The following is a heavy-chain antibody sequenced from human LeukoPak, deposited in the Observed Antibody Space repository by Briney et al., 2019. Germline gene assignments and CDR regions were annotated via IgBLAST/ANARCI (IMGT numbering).Heavy chain of an antibody. CDR3: ARDTGGSSGGIDY. J-gene: IGHJ4*02. CDR1: GFTFSSFQ. Sequence: GGSLRLSCAASGFTFSSFQMNWVRQAPGKGLEWVSYINSRVTTMFYADSVKGRFTISRDNARNSLYLQMNSLRAEDTAVYYCARDTGGSSGGIDYWGLGALVTVSS. V-gene: IGHV3-48*03. D-gene: IGHD2-15*01. CDR2: INSRVTTM.